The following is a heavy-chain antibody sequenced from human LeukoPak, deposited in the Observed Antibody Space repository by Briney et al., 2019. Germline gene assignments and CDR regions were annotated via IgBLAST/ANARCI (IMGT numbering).Heavy chain of an antibody. CDR1: GGSISSYY. Sequence: SETLSLTFTVSGGSISSYYWSWIRQPPGKGLEWIGYISYSGSTNYNPSRKSRVTMSVDTSKHQFSLKLSAVTAADTAVYYCARGPHKFDYWGQGSLVTVSS. CDR3: ARGPHKFDY. J-gene: IGHJ4*02. CDR2: ISYSGST. V-gene: IGHV4-59*01.